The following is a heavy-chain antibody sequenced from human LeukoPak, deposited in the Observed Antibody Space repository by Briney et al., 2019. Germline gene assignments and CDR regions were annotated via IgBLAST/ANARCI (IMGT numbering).Heavy chain of an antibody. CDR2: VNPNSGNT. J-gene: IGHJ6*03. V-gene: IGHV1-8*01. CDR3: ARGSKHNILTGYYIGPYYMDV. D-gene: IGHD3-9*01. CDR1: GYTFTTYD. Sequence: GASVKVSCKASGYTFTTYDINWVRQATGQGLEWMGWVNPNSGNTGYAQKFQGRVTMTRNTSITTAYMELTSLRSEDTAVYYCARGSKHNILTGYYIGPYYMDVWGKGTTVTISS.